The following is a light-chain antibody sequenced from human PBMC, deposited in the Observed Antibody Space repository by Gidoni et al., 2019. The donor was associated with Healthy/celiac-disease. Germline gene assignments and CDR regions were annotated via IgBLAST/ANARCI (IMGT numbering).Light chain of an antibody. V-gene: IGLV3-21*04. Sequence: SSLLTQPLSASVAPGKTARTTSGGKKLGSNSVHWFQQQPGQAPVLVIYYYSDRPSAIPARFSGSSSGNTATLTISRVEAGDEADYYCQVWDSSSDHRGVFGGGTKLTVL. CDR1: KLGSNS. CDR2: YYS. CDR3: QVWDSSSDHRGV. J-gene: IGLJ3*02.